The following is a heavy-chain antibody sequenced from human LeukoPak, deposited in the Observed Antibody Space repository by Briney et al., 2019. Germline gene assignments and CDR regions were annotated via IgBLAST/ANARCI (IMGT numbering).Heavy chain of an antibody. V-gene: IGHV1-2*02. CDR2: INPNSGGT. Sequence: GASVKVSCKASGYTFTSYGISWVRQAPGQGLEWMGWINPNSGGTNYAQKFQGRVTMTRDTSISTAYMELSRLRSDDTAVYYCARDLKGGYSGYDGDWFDPWGQGTLVTVSS. CDR3: ARDLKGGYSGYDGDWFDP. J-gene: IGHJ5*02. CDR1: GYTFTSYG. D-gene: IGHD5-12*01.